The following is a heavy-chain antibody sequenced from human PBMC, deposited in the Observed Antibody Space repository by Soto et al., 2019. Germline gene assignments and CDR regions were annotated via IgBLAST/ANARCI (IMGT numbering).Heavy chain of an antibody. D-gene: IGHD3-10*01. CDR2: IWYDGSNK. CDR3: ARDSYYYGSGSYYFPEY. Sequence: GGSLRLSCAASGFTFSSYGMHWVRQAPGKGLEWVAVIWYDGSNKYYADSVKGRFTISRDNSKNTLYLQMNSLRAEDTAVFFCARDSYYYGSGSYYFPEYWGQRTLVTVSS. V-gene: IGHV3-33*01. J-gene: IGHJ4*02. CDR1: GFTFSSYG.